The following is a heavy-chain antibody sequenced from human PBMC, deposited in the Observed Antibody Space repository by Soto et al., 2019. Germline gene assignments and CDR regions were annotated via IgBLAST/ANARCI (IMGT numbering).Heavy chain of an antibody. CDR1: GGSISSGDYY. Sequence: QVQLQESGPGLVKPSQTLSLTCTVSGGSISSGDYYWSWIRQPPGKGLEWIGYIYYSGSTNYNPSLKSRVTISVDTSKNQFSLKLSSVTAADTAVYYCARGGDYYDSSGYYGPGYFDLWGRGTLVTVSS. J-gene: IGHJ2*01. D-gene: IGHD3-22*01. CDR3: ARGGDYYDSSGYYGPGYFDL. CDR2: IYYSGST. V-gene: IGHV4-30-4*01.